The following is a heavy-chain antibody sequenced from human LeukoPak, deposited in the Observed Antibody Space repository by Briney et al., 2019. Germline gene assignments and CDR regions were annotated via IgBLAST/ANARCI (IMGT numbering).Heavy chain of an antibody. J-gene: IGHJ6*03. Sequence: GGSLRLSCAASGFTFSSYAMSWVRQAPGKGLEWVSAISGSGGSTYYADSVKGRFTISRDNSKNTLYLQMNSLRAENTAVYYCAKDGGEYYDILTGYYPRLYYMDVWGKGTTVTISS. CDR1: GFTFSSYA. V-gene: IGHV3-23*01. CDR3: AKDGGEYYDILTGYYPRLYYMDV. D-gene: IGHD3-9*01. CDR2: ISGSGGST.